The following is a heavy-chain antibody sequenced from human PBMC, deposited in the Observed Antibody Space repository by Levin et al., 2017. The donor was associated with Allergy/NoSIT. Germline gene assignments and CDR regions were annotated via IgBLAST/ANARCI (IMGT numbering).Heavy chain of an antibody. J-gene: IGHJ4*02. D-gene: IGHD3-3*01. CDR3: ARERGSGYAGVCDY. CDR1: GGSISSGGYY. V-gene: IGHV4-31*03. CDR2: IYYSGST. Sequence: LRLSCTVSGGSISSGGYYWSWIRQHPGKGLEWIGYIYYSGSTYYNPSLKSRVTIAVDTSKNQFSLKLSSVTAADTAVYYCARERGSGYAGVCDYWGQGTLVTVSS.